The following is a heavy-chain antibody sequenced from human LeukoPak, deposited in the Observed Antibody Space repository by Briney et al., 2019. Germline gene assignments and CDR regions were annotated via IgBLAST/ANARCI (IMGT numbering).Heavy chain of an antibody. D-gene: IGHD2/OR15-2a*01. CDR3: AKSKGYGLIDI. V-gene: IGHV4-38-2*02. Sequence: NPSETLSLTCNVSGYSISSNYYWGWIRQPPGQGLEWIGSIYHSGSTYYNSSLKSRVTISIDTSKNQMSLRVSSVTAADTAVYYCAKSKGYGLIDIWGQGTMVTVSS. CDR2: IYHSGST. CDR1: GYSISSNYY. J-gene: IGHJ3*02.